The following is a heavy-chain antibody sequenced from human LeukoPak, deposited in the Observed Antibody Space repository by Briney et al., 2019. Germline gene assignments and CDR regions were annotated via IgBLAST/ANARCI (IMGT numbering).Heavy chain of an antibody. CDR3: ARDQDPSYSSGWYAPGAFDY. J-gene: IGHJ4*02. CDR2: IYSGGST. Sequence: GGSLRLSCAASGFTVSSNYMSWVRQAPGKGLEWVSVIYSGGSTYYADSVKGRFTISRDNSKNTLYLQMNSLRAEDTAVYYCARDQDPSYSSGWYAPGAFDYWGQGTLVTVSS. CDR1: GFTVSSNY. D-gene: IGHD6-19*01. V-gene: IGHV3-53*01.